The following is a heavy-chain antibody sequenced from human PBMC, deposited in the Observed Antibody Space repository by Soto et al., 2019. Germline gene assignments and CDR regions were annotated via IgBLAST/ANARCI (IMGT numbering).Heavy chain of an antibody. D-gene: IGHD3-16*01. CDR2: IIPIFGKA. CDR1: GGTFSNYP. V-gene: IGHV1-69*13. CDR3: ASGGEYYDENLPHYYFFGMHV. J-gene: IGHJ6*02. Sequence: SVKVSCKASGGTFSNYPITWVRRAPGQGLEWLGGIIPIFGKADYTQKFQGRVTITADEPTSTAYMEISSLRSEDTAVYYCASGGEYYDENLPHYYFFGMHVWGPGTTVTVSS.